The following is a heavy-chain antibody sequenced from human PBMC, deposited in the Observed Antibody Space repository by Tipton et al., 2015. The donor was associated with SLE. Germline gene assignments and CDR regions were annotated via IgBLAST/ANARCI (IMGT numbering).Heavy chain of an antibody. J-gene: IGHJ4*02. Sequence: TLSLTCTVSGGSISSDAWSGIRPPAGKGLEWIGRINSSGSTNYNSSLKSRVTMSVDPSKRQFSLNLSSVTAADTAVYYCARGRTSLLWGQGTLVTVSS. V-gene: IGHV4-4*07. CDR3: ARGRTSLL. CDR1: GGSISSDA. CDR2: INSSGST. D-gene: IGHD1-26*01.